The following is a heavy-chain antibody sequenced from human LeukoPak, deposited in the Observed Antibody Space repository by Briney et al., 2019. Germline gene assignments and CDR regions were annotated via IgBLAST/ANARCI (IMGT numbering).Heavy chain of an antibody. V-gene: IGHV4-34*01. CDR3: ATHPVRYSSSWSSTYYFDY. D-gene: IGHD6-13*01. CDR1: GGSFSGYY. CDR2: INHSGST. Sequence: SETLSLTCAVYGGSFSGYYWSWIRQPPGKGLEWIGEINHSGSTNYNPSLKSRVTISVDTSRNQFSLKLNSVTASDTAVYYCATHPVRYSSSWSSTYYFDYWGQGTLVTVSS. J-gene: IGHJ4*02.